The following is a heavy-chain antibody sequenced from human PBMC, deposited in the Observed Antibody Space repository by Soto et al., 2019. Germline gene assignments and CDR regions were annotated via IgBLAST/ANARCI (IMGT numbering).Heavy chain of an antibody. CDR2: INAGNGNT. CDR1: GYAFTSYA. Sequence: ASVKVSCKASGYAFTSYAMHWVRQAPGQRLEWMGWINAGNGNTKYSQKFQGRVTITRDTSASTAYMELSSLRSEDTAVYYCARVRSPYDSWSGYPVLDYWGQGTLVTISS. V-gene: IGHV1-3*01. CDR3: ARVRSPYDSWSGYPVLDY. D-gene: IGHD3-3*01. J-gene: IGHJ4*02.